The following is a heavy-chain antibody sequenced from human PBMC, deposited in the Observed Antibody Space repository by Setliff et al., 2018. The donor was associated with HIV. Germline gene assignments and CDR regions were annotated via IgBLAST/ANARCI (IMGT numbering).Heavy chain of an antibody. V-gene: IGHV3-15*01. CDR3: TTREKLIYGVALPDY. D-gene: IGHD3-3*01. CDR1: GFTFSNAW. Sequence: GGSLRLSCAASGFTFSNAWLSWVRQAPGKGLEWVGRIKSKTDGGTTDYGAPVKGRFTISRDDSKNTLYLQMNSLKTEDTGVYYCTTREKLIYGVALPDYWGQGTLVTVSS. J-gene: IGHJ4*02. CDR2: IKSKTDGGTT.